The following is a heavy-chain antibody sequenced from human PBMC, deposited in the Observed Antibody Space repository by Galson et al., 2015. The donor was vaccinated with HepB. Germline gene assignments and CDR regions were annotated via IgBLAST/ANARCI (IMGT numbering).Heavy chain of an antibody. D-gene: IGHD6-13*01. J-gene: IGHJ4*02. V-gene: IGHV3-23*01. Sequence: SLRLSCAASGFTFSSYAMSWVRQAPGKGLEWVSAISGSGGSTYYADSVKGRFTISRDNSKNTLYLQMNSLRAEDTAVYYCAKGGSSWYRTPGGFDYWGQGTLVTVSS. CDR2: ISGSGGST. CDR3: AKGGSSWYRTPGGFDY. CDR1: GFTFSSYA.